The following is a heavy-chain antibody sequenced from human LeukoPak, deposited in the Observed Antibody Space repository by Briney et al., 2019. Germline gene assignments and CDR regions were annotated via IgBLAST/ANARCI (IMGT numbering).Heavy chain of an antibody. CDR1: GYTFTGYY. CDR3: ARDLPFWSGLWWDPLSFDY. V-gene: IGHV1-2*02. J-gene: IGHJ4*02. CDR2: INPNSGGT. D-gene: IGHD3-3*01. Sequence: GASVKVSCKASGYTFTGYYMHWVRQAPGQGLEWMGWINPNSGGTNYAQKFQGRVTMTRDTSISTAYMELSRLRSDDTAVYYCARDLPFWSGLWWDPLSFDYWGQGTLVTVSS.